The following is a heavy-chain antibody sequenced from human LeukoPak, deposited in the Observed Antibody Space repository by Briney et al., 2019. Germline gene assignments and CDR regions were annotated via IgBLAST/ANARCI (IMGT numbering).Heavy chain of an antibody. J-gene: IGHJ4*02. D-gene: IGHD3-10*01. CDR1: GYTFTSYG. CDR3: AREMDGSGSSPFDY. CDR2: ISAYNGNT. Sequence: ASVKVSCMASGYTFTSYGISWVRQAPGQGLEWMGWISAYNGNTNYAQKLQGRVTMTTDTSTSTAYMELRSLRSDDTAVYYCAREMDGSGSSPFDYWGQGTLVTVSS. V-gene: IGHV1-18*04.